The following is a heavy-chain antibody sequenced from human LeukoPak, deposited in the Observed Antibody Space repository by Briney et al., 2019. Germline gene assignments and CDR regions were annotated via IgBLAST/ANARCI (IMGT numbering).Heavy chain of an antibody. J-gene: IGHJ4*02. Sequence: PGGSLRLSCAASGFTFSSYAMHWVRQAPGKGLEWVAVISYDGSNKYYADSVKGRFTISRDNSKNTLYLQMNSLRAEDTAVYYCAKDLIKGRAGPRERFYWGQGTLVTVSS. CDR2: ISYDGSNK. CDR1: GFTFSSYA. D-gene: IGHD1-14*01. CDR3: AKDLIKGRAGPRERFY. V-gene: IGHV3-30-3*01.